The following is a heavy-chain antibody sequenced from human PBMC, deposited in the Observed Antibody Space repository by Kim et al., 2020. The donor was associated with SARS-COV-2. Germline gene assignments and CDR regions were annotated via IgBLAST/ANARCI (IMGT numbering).Heavy chain of an antibody. V-gene: IGHV4-39*01. Sequence: SETLSLTCTVSGCSISSSGYYWGWMRQPPGKGLEWIGSIYDSGNTYYNPSLKSRVTISVDTSKNQFSLKLSSVTAADTAVYYCARRRSNAWWDWGYGALV. CDR1: GCSISSSGYY. CDR3: ARRRSNAWWD. D-gene: IGHD6-19*01. CDR2: IYDSGNT. J-gene: IGHJ4*01.